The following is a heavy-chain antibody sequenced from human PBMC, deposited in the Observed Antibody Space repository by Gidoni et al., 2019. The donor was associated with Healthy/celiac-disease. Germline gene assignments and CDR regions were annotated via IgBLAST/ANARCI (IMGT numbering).Heavy chain of an antibody. CDR1: GGSISSGGYY. J-gene: IGHJ4*02. Sequence: LSLTCTVSGGSISSGGYYWSWIRQHPGKGLEWIGYIYYSGSTYYNPSLKSRVTISVDTSKNQFSLMLSSVTAADTAVYYCARAGTLTYDFLSGSISFFDYWGQGTLVTVSS. V-gene: IGHV4-31*03. D-gene: IGHD3-3*01. CDR3: ARAGTLTYDFLSGSISFFDY. CDR2: IYYSGST.